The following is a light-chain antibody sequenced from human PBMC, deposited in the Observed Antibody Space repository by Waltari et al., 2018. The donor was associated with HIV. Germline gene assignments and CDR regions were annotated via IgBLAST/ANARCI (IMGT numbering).Light chain of an antibody. CDR2: GAS. CDR1: QSISSSY. J-gene: IGKJ2*01. Sequence: EIVLTQSPGTLSLSPGERATLSCRASQSISSSYLAWYQQTPGQAPRLLIYGASSRATGIPDRFSGSGSGTDFTLTISRLEPEDLAVYYCQQYGSSPLGTFGQGTKVEI. V-gene: IGKV3-20*01. CDR3: QQYGSSPLGT.